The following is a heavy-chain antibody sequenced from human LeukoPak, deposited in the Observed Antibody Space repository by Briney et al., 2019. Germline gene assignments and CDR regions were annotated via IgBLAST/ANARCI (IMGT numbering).Heavy chain of an antibody. CDR1: GFTFSSYS. V-gene: IGHV3-48*04. D-gene: IGHD4-11*01. J-gene: IGHJ6*03. CDR2: ISSSGSTI. Sequence: PGGSLRLSCAASGFTFSSYSMNWVRQAPGKGLEWVSYISSSGSTIYYADSVKGRFTISRDNAKNSLYLQMNSLRAEDTAVYYCARAYRQNYYYYYMDVWGKGTTVTVSS. CDR3: ARAYRQNYYYYYMDV.